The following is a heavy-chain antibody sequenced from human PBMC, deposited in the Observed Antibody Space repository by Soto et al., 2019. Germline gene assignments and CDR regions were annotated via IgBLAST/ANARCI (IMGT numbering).Heavy chain of an antibody. CDR3: AKAPIGFSPDYVDYSYMDV. CDR2: ISGSGGST. V-gene: IGHV3-23*01. D-gene: IGHD4-17*01. Sequence: GGSLRLSCAASGFTFSSYAMSWVRQAPGKGLEWVSAISGSGGSTYYADSVKGRFTISRDNSKNTLYLQMNSLRAEDTAVYYCAKAPIGFSPDYVDYSYMDVWGKGTTVTVSS. CDR1: GFTFSSYA. J-gene: IGHJ6*03.